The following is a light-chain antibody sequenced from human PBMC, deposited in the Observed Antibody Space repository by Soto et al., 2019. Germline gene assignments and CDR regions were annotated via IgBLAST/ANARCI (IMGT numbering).Light chain of an antibody. CDR1: MRDVGAYNL. V-gene: IGLV2-14*01. J-gene: IGLJ3*02. CDR2: EVR. Sequence: QSVLTQPASVSGSAGQSITISCSGTMRDVGAYNLVSWYQQHPGTAPKLIIYEVRIRPSGISSRFSGSRSGNTASLTISGLQPEDEGDYYCSAYTARSTLVFGGGTKLTVL. CDR3: SAYTARSTLV.